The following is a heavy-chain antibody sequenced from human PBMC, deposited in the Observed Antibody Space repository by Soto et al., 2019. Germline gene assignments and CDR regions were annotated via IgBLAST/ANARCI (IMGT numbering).Heavy chain of an antibody. Sequence: SETLDLTIAGYGCSIGNSNWWSWVRRSPGKGLEWIGEIYHSGSTNYNPSLKSRVTISVDKSKNQFSLKLSPVTAADTAVYYCARGRVVVVVAATRYWFDPWGQGTLVTVS. V-gene: IGHV4-4*02. CDR2: IYHSGST. CDR1: GCSIGNSNW. D-gene: IGHD2-15*01. CDR3: ARGRVVVVVAATRYWFDP. J-gene: IGHJ5*02.